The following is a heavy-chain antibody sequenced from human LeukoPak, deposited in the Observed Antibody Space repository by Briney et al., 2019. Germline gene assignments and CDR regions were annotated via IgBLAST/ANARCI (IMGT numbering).Heavy chain of an antibody. CDR2: MNPNSGNT. CDR3: ARVRGGIVVPIWFDP. Sequence: ASVKVSCKASGYTFTSYDINWVRQTTGQGLEWMGWMNPNSGNTGYAQKFQGRVTMTRNTSISTAYVELSSLRSEDTAVYYCARVRGGIVVPIWFDPWGQGTLVTVSS. CDR1: GYTFTSYD. J-gene: IGHJ5*02. V-gene: IGHV1-8*01. D-gene: IGHD3-22*01.